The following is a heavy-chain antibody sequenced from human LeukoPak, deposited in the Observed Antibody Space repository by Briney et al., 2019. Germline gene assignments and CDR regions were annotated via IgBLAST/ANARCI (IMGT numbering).Heavy chain of an antibody. D-gene: IGHD3-16*01. CDR1: GFTFRSYA. V-gene: IGHV3-23*01. CDR3: AKDATPMITNWFGP. Sequence: GGSLRLLCAASGFTFRSYAMTWVRQAPGKGLEWVSIINDKGDTSYYADSVKGRFTISRDNSKNTLYLQMNSLRAEDTAIYYCAKDATPMITNWFGPWGQGTLVTVSS. CDR2: INDKGDTS. J-gene: IGHJ5*02.